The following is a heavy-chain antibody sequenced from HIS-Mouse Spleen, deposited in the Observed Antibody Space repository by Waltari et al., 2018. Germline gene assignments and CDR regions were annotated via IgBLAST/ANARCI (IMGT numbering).Heavy chain of an antibody. CDR3: ARHPEIAAAVGAFDI. Sequence: QVQLVQSGAEVKKPGSSVKVSCKASGGTFSSYAISWVRQAPGQGLEWMVRIIPTLGIANYAQMFQGRFTITADKSTSTAYMELSSLRSEDTAVYYCARHPEIAAAVGAFDIWGQGTMVTVSS. CDR1: GGTFSSYA. CDR2: IIPTLGIA. J-gene: IGHJ3*02. V-gene: IGHV1-69*04. D-gene: IGHD6-13*01.